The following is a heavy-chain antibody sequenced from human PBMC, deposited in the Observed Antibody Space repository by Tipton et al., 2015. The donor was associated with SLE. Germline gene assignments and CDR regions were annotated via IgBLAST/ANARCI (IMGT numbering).Heavy chain of an antibody. D-gene: IGHD6-13*01. CDR2: IYSGGRT. Sequence: SLRLSCAASGFTVSNNFMSWVRQAPGKGLEWVSVIYSGGRTYYADSVKGRFTIARDNSKNTLYLQMNSLSAEDTAVYYCAKEVYDSSSWSVYYYYGMDVWGQGTTVTVSS. CDR3: AKEVYDSSSWSVYYYYGMDV. J-gene: IGHJ6*02. CDR1: GFTVSNNF. V-gene: IGHV3-53*01.